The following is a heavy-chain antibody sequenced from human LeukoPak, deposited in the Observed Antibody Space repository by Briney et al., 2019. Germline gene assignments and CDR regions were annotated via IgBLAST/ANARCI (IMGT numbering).Heavy chain of an antibody. CDR2: ISAYNGNT. D-gene: IGHD3-22*01. CDR1: GYTFTSYG. CDR3: ARDHNSYYYDSSGYGGY. V-gene: IGHV1-18*01. J-gene: IGHJ4*02. Sequence: ASVKVSCKASGYTFTSYGISWVRQAPGQGLEWMGWISAYNGNTNYAQKLQGRVTMTIDTSTSTAYVELRSLRSDDTAVYYCARDHNSYYYDSSGYGGYWGQGTLVTVSS.